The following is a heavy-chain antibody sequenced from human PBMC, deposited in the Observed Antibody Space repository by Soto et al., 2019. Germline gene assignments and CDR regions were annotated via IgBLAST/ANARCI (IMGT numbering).Heavy chain of an antibody. CDR1: GYTFTSYG. J-gene: IGHJ6*02. CDR2: ISAYNGNT. D-gene: IGHD6-6*01. CDR3: ARVRGAARPAGYYGMDV. V-gene: IGHV1-18*01. Sequence: QVQLVQSGAEVKKPGASVKVSCKASGYTFTSYGISWVRQAPGQGPEWMGWISAYNGNTNYAQKLQGRVTMTTDTSTSTAYMELRSLRSDDTAVYYCARVRGAARPAGYYGMDVWGQGTTVTVSS.